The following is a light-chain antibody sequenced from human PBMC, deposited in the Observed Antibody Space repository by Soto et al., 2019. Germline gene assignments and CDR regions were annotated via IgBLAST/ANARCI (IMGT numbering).Light chain of an antibody. CDR1: SSNIGSNT. V-gene: IGLV1-44*01. CDR3: AAWDDSLNGWV. Sequence: QSVLTQPPSASGTPGQRVPISCSGSSSNIGSNTVNWYQQLPGRAPKLLIYANFQRPSGVPDRFSGSKSDTSASLAISGLQSEDEAQYYCAAWDDSLNGWVFGGGTKVT. CDR2: ANF. J-gene: IGLJ3*02.